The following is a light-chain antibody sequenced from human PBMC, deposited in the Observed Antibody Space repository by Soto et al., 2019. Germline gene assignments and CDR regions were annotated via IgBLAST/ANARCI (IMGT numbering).Light chain of an antibody. CDR3: QQRSNCS. CDR1: QSVSTY. J-gene: IGKJ4*01. V-gene: IGKV3-11*01. Sequence: EIVLTQSPATLSLSPGERATLSCRASQSVSTYLAWYQQKPGQSPRLLIYDAFNRATGIPARFSGGGSGTDFTLTISSLEPEDFAVYYCQQRSNCSFGGGTKVEIK. CDR2: DAF.